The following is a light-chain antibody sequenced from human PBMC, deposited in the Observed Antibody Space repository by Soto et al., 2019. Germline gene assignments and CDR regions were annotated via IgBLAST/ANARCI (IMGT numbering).Light chain of an antibody. CDR2: AAS. CDR3: LQDYSYPRT. CDR1: QGIRND. V-gene: IGKV1-6*01. Sequence: AIQMTQSPSSLSASVGDRVIITCRASQGIRNDLGWYQQKPGKAPKLLIYAASNLEGGVPSRFSGSGSGTDFTLTIGSLQPEDLATYYCLQDYSYPRTFGQGTKVEI. J-gene: IGKJ1*01.